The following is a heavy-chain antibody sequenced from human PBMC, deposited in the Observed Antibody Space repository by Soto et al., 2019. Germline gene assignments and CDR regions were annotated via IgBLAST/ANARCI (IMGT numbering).Heavy chain of an antibody. CDR3: ARDRVGSGWYDAFDI. V-gene: IGHV1-69*01. D-gene: IGHD6-19*01. Sequence: QVQLVQSGAEVKKPGSSVKVSCKASGGTFSSYAISWVRQAPGQGLEWMGGIIPILGTANYAQKFQGRVTITSAEATSPASLELSSLRTEDTAVYYYARDRVGSGWYDAFDIWGQGTMFSVSS. CDR1: GGTFSSYA. J-gene: IGHJ3*02. CDR2: IIPILGTA.